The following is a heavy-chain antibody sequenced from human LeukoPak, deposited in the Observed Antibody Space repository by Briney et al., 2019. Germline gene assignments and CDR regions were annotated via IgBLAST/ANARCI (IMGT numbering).Heavy chain of an antibody. CDR1: GYTFTAYY. V-gene: IGHV1-2*02. CDR3: ARDWGLSGSYYGFSDY. Sequence: ASVNVSCKASGYTFTAYYIHWVRLAPGQGLEWMGCISPNTGGTNYAQTFQGRVTMTRDTSISTAYMDLSRLTSDDTAVYYCARDWGLSGSYYGFSDYWGQGTLVTVSS. CDR2: ISPNTGGT. J-gene: IGHJ4*02. D-gene: IGHD3-10*01.